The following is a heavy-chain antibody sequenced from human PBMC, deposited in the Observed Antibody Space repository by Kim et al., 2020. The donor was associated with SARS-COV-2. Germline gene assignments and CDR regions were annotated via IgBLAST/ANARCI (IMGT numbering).Heavy chain of an antibody. CDR2: IYPGDSDT. J-gene: IGHJ6*02. CDR3: ARLPYYYGSGSYSRGQREEYYYGMDV. V-gene: IGHV5-51*01. Sequence: GESLKISCKGSGYSFTSYWIGWVRQMPGKGLEWMGIIYPGDSDTRYSPSFQGQVTISADKSISTAYLQWSSPKASDTAMYYCARLPYYYGSGSYSRGQREEYYYGMDVWGQGTTVTVSS. D-gene: IGHD3-10*01. CDR1: GYSFTSYW.